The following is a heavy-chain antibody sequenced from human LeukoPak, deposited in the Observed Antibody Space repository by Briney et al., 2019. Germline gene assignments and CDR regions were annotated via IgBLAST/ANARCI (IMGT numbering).Heavy chain of an antibody. V-gene: IGHV1-2*02. CDR2: INPNSGGT. CDR1: GYTFTGYY. D-gene: IGHD5-12*01. Sequence: ASVKVSCKASGYTFTGYYTHWVRQAPGQGLEWMGWINPNSGGTNYAQKFQGRVTMTRDTSISTAYMELSRLRSDDTAVYYCARDLGFSGYGRWFDPWGQGTLVTVSS. J-gene: IGHJ5*02. CDR3: ARDLGFSGYGRWFDP.